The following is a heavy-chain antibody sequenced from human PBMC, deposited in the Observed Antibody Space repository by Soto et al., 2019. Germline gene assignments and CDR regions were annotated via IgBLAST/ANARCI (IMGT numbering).Heavy chain of an antibody. CDR1: GFTFSSYA. CDR2: ISGSGGST. J-gene: IGHJ6*03. V-gene: IGHV3-23*01. CDR3: AKDGDDILTGYYRIYYYYMDV. D-gene: IGHD3-9*01. Sequence: GGSLRLSCAASGFTFSSYAMSWVRQAPGKGLEWVSAISGSGGSTYYADSVKGRFTISRDNSKNTLYLQMNSLRAEDTAVYYCAKDGDDILTGYYRIYYYYMDVWGKGTTVTVSS.